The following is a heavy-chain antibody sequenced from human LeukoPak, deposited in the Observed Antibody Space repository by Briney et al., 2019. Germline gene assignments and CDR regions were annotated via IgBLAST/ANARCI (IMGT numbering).Heavy chain of an antibody. V-gene: IGHV3-74*01. CDR1: GFTFINYW. Sequence: GGSLRLSCAASGFTFINYWMHWVRQAPGKGLVWVSRINGVGTTISYADSVKGRFTISRDNAKNTLYLQMNILRAEDTAVYYCAKEAAGADFDYWGQGTLVTVSP. CDR3: AKEAAGADFDY. D-gene: IGHD6-13*01. CDR2: INGVGTTI. J-gene: IGHJ4*02.